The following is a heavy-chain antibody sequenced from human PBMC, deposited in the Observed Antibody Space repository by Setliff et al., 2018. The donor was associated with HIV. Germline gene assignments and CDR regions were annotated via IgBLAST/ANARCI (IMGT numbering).Heavy chain of an antibody. CDR1: GFTFSGYG. Sequence: GGSLRLSCAVSGFTFSGYGMSWVRQASGKGLEWVSGISAGGGGTNYADSVKGRFTISRDNSKNTLYLQMNSLRAEDTAVYYCARLGIGRYCNISSCYLNQWGQGTLVTVSS. CDR2: ISAGGGGT. D-gene: IGHD6-19*01. V-gene: IGHV3-23*01. CDR3: ARLGIGRYCNISSCYLNQ. J-gene: IGHJ4*02.